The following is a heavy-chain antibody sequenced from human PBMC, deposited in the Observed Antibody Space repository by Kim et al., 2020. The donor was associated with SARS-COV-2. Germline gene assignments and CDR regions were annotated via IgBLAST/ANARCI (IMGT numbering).Heavy chain of an antibody. CDR3: ARSFDP. Sequence: SSGMTISDATSGKGRFTISRDNAKNSLYLQMNSLRAEDTAVYYCARSFDPWGQGTLVTVSS. J-gene: IGHJ5*02. V-gene: IGHV3-11*01. CDR2: SSGMTI.